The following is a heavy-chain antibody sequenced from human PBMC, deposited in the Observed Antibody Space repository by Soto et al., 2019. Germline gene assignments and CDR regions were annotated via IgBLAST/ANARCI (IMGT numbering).Heavy chain of an antibody. CDR1: VGSISSYY. J-gene: IGHJ3*02. D-gene: IGHD3-9*01. V-gene: IGHV4-59*01. CDR3: ARVPGTYYDILTGYLPTGAFDI. Sequence: ATLSLTCPVSVGSISSYYWSWMRQPSGKGLEWIGYIYYSGSTNYNPSLKSRVTISVDTSKNQFSLKLSSVTAADTAVYYCARVPGTYYDILTGYLPTGAFDIWGQGTMVTVSS. CDR2: IYYSGST.